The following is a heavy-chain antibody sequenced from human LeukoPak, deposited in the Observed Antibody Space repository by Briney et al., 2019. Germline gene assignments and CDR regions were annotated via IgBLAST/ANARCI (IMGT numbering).Heavy chain of an antibody. CDR2: ISYDGSDK. Sequence: TGGSLRLSCAASGFTFSSYAIHWVRQAPGKGLEWVAVISYDGSDKYYADSVKGRFTISRDNSKNTLYLQMNRLRAEDTAVYYCSLTDSSSCPGGYWGQGTLVTVSS. CDR1: GFTFSSYA. CDR3: SLTDSSSCPGGY. V-gene: IGHV3-30*14. J-gene: IGHJ4*02. D-gene: IGHD6-13*01.